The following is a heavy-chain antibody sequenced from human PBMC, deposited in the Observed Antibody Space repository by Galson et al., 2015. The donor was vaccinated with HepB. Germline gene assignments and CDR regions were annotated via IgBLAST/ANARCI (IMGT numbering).Heavy chain of an antibody. CDR1: GFTFSSYS. Sequence: SLRLSCAASGFTFSSYSMNWVRQAPGKGLEWVSYISSSSSTIYYADSVKGRFTISRDNAKNSLYLQMNSLRAEDTAVYYCASLLLSYYYGSGSQHDYWGQGTLVTVSS. J-gene: IGHJ4*02. CDR3: ASLLLSYYYGSGSQHDY. D-gene: IGHD3-10*01. CDR2: ISSSSSTI. V-gene: IGHV3-48*04.